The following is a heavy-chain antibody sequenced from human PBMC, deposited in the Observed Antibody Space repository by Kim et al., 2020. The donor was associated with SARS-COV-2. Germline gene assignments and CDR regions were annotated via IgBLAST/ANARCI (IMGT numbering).Heavy chain of an antibody. CDR3: ARDLGHYDSSGYYYVATLGY. Sequence: GGSLRLSCAASGFAVSSNYMSWVRQAPGKGLEWVSVIYSDSSRYYADSVKGRFTISKDNSKKTLYLEMNTLRAEDTAVYYCARDLGHYDSSGYYYVATLGYWGQGTLVTVSS. V-gene: IGHV3-66*01. J-gene: IGHJ1*01. CDR2: IYSDSSR. D-gene: IGHD3-22*01. CDR1: GFAVSSNY.